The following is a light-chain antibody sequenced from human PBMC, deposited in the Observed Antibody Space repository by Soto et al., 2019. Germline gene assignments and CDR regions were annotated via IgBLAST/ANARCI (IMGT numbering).Light chain of an antibody. V-gene: IGKV3-15*01. CDR2: GAS. Sequence: EIVMTQSPATLSVSPGERATLSCRASQSVSSNLAWYQQKPGQAPRLLIYGASHRATGIPARFSGSGSGTEFTLTISSLQSEDFAVYYCQQYNNSPPYTFGQGTKLEIK. J-gene: IGKJ2*01. CDR3: QQYNNSPPYT. CDR1: QSVSSN.